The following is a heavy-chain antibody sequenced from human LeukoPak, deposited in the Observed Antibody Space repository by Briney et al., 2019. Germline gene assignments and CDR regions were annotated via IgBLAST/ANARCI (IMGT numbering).Heavy chain of an antibody. CDR3: GRGNIMSGYCFDF. V-gene: IGHV4-34*01. CDR1: SGSISGYY. D-gene: IGHD3-9*01. CDR2: IHYTGAT. J-gene: IGHJ4*02. Sequence: SETLSRNTAVYSGSISGYYWSWIRPPPGKGLEWVGKIHYTGATSYNPSLKSRATISIETSKMEVCLRLSSVTAAYSAVYECGRGNIMSGYCFDFWGQGALVTVSS.